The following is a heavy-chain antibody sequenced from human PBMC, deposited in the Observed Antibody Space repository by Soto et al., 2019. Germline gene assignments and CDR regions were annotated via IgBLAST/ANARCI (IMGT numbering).Heavy chain of an antibody. CDR1: GYSISSGYY. Sequence: PSETLSLTXAVSGYSISSGYYWGWIRQPPGKGLEWIGSIYHSGSTYYNPSLKSRVTISVDTSKNQFSLKLSSVTAADTAVYYCARIAAAGTNWFDPWGQGTLVTVSS. V-gene: IGHV4-38-2*01. CDR3: ARIAAAGTNWFDP. J-gene: IGHJ5*02. D-gene: IGHD6-13*01. CDR2: IYHSGST.